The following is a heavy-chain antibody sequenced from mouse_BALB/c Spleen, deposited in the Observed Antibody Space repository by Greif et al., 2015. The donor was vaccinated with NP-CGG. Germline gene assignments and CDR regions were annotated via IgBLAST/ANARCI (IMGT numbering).Heavy chain of an antibody. CDR1: GYAFTNYL. V-gene: IGHV1-54*01. Sequence: QVQLQQSGAVLIRPGTSVKVSCKASGYAFTNYLIEWVKQRPGQGLEWIGVINPGSGGTNYNEKFKGKATVTADKSSSTAYMQLSSLASDDSAVYFCARGTTATRFDYWGQGTTLTVSS. D-gene: IGHD1-2*01. CDR2: INPGSGGT. J-gene: IGHJ2*01. CDR3: ARGTTATRFDY.